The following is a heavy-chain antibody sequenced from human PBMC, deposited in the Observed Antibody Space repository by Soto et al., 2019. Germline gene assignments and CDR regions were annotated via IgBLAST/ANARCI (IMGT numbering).Heavy chain of an antibody. CDR1: GFTFTRYS. CDR3: VQDWLSFAPNDAFDI. V-gene: IGHV3-21*04. CDR2: ISSTTNYI. Sequence: PGGSLRLSCAASGFTFTRYSMNWVRQAPGKGLEWVSSISSTTNYIYYGDSMKGRFTISRDNAKNSLYLEMNSLRAEDTAVYYCVQDWLSFAPNDAFDIWGQGTMVTVSS. D-gene: IGHD3-9*01. J-gene: IGHJ3*02.